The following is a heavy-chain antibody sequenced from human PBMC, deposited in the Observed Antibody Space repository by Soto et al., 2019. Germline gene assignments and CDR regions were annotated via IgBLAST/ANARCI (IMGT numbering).Heavy chain of an antibody. J-gene: IGHJ6*02. CDR3: ARSQGSSTSLEIYYYYYYGMDV. CDR2: IIPISGTA. CDR1: GGTFSSYC. V-gene: IGHV1-69*01. D-gene: IGHD2-2*01. Sequence: QVQLVQSGAEVKKPGSSVKVSCKASGGTFSSYCISWVRQAPGQGLEWMGGIIPISGTANYAQKFQGRVTITADESTSTAYMELSSLRSEHTAVYYCARSQGSSTSLEIYYYYYYGMDVWGQGTMVTVSS.